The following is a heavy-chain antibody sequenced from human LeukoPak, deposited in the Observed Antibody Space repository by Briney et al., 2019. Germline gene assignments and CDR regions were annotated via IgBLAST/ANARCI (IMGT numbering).Heavy chain of an antibody. J-gene: IGHJ4*02. Sequence: SETLSLTCTVSGGSISSGSYYWSWNRQPAGKGLEWIGRIYTSGSTNYNPSLKSRVTISVDTSKNQFSLKLSSVTAADTALYYCARGHVVWEVWGQGTLVTVSS. CDR2: IYTSGST. V-gene: IGHV4-61*02. CDR3: ARGHVVWEV. CDR1: GGSISSGSYY. D-gene: IGHD2-2*01.